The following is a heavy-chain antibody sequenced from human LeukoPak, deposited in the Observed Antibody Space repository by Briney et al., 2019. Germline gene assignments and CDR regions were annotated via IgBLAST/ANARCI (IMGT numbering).Heavy chain of an antibody. Sequence: PSQTLSLTCTVSGGAIRGYNWSWIRQPPAKGLEWIWYIADSGSTNYTPSLESRVHISVDTSKKQFSLKLSSVTAADTAVYYCARHLQYYGSVSYYPYYSYGMDVWGQGNTVTVSS. V-gene: IGHV4-59*08. CDR3: ARHLQYYGSVSYYPYYSYGMDV. D-gene: IGHD3-10*01. CDR1: GGAIRGYN. J-gene: IGHJ6*02. CDR2: IADSGST.